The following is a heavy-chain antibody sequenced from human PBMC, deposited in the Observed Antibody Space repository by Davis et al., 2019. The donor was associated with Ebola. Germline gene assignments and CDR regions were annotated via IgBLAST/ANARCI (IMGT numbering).Heavy chain of an antibody. Sequence: ASVKVSCKASGYTFTNYYMHWVRQAPGQGLEWMGMINPNDGRTIYAQKFQGRVTVTRDTSTTTVYMDLNSLRAEDTAVYYCAKVGWFGYWGQGTLVTVSS. CDR2: INPNDGRT. CDR1: GYTFTNYY. J-gene: IGHJ4*02. D-gene: IGHD2-15*01. CDR3: AKVGWFGY. V-gene: IGHV1-46*01.